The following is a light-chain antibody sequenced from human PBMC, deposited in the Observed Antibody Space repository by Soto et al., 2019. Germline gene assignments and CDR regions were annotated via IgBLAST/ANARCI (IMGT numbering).Light chain of an antibody. Sequence: DIQMTQSPSTLSASVGDRITITCRASQSINTWLAWYQQKPGEATKLLIYEVSTLERGVPSRFSGSGSGTEFTLTISRLQPDDFATFYCQQYKTYSRTFGQGTKVEVK. CDR1: QSINTW. J-gene: IGKJ1*01. CDR2: EVS. CDR3: QQYKTYSRT. V-gene: IGKV1-5*03.